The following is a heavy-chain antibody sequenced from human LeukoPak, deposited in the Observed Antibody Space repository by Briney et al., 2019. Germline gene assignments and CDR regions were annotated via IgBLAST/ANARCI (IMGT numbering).Heavy chain of an antibody. CDR1: GFTFSSYE. Sequence: GGSLRLSCAASGFTFSSYEMTWVRQAPGNGPEWVSDISSGGTNKYYADSVKGRFTISRDNAKNSLYLQMNSLRAEDTSIYSCARGEYCTGGSCYFDYWGQGTLVTVSS. CDR2: ISSGGTNK. V-gene: IGHV3-48*03. D-gene: IGHD2-15*01. J-gene: IGHJ4*02. CDR3: ARGEYCTGGSCYFDY.